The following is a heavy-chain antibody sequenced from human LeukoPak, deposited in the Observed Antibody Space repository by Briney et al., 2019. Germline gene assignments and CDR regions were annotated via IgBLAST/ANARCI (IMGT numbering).Heavy chain of an antibody. CDR2: INPNSGGT. Sequence: ASVKVSCKASGYTFTSYYMHWVRQAPGQGLEWMGWINPNSGGTNYAQKFQGRVTMTRDTSISTAYMELSRLRSDDTAVYYCARDAITMVRGAADYWGQGTLVTVSS. D-gene: IGHD3-10*01. CDR3: ARDAITMVRGAADY. V-gene: IGHV1-2*02. CDR1: GYTFTSYY. J-gene: IGHJ4*02.